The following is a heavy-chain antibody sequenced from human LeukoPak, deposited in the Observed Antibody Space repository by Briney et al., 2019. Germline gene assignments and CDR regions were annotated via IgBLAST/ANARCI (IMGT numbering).Heavy chain of an antibody. V-gene: IGHV4-59*01. D-gene: IGHD2-2*02. J-gene: IGHJ6*03. CDR1: GGSISSYY. CDR3: GGEPPLYCSSTRGYTSHHYYLDV. Sequence: SETLSLTCTVSGGSISSYYWSWIRQPPGKGLEWIGYIYYSGSTNYNPSLKSGVTISVDTSKNQFSLKLSSLTAAYTPVYYCGGEPPLYCSSTRGYTSHHYYLDVWGKGNTVTVSS. CDR2: IYYSGST.